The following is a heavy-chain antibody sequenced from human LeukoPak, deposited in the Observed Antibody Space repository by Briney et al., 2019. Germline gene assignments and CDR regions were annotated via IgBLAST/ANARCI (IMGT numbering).Heavy chain of an antibody. V-gene: IGHV3-21*04. J-gene: IGHJ4*02. CDR1: GFTFSSYE. CDR3: ARRAGAYSHPYDY. CDR2: ISTSSSYI. Sequence: GGSLRLSCAASGFTFSSYEMNWVRQAPGKGLEWVSSISTSSSYIYYADSVKGRFTISRDNSKNTLYLQMNSLRAEDTAVYYCARRAGAYSHPYDYWGQGTLVTVSS. D-gene: IGHD4/OR15-4a*01.